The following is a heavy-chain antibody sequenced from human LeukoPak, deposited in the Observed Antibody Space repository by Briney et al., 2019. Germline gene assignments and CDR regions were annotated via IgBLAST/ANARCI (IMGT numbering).Heavy chain of an antibody. CDR3: AREDPQTTVPEGMDV. V-gene: IGHV4-59*01. D-gene: IGHD4-17*01. J-gene: IGHJ6*02. CDR2: IYYSGTT. CDR1: GGSISHYY. Sequence: SETLSLTCTVSGGSISHYYWSWIRQSPGRGLEWIGYIYYSGTTNYNPSLKSRVTISVDTSRNQFSLQLRSVTAADTAVYYCAREDPQTTVPEGMDVWGQGTTVIVSS.